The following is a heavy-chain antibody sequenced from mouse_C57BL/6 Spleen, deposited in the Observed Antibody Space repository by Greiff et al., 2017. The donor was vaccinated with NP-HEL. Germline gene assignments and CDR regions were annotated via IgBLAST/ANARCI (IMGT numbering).Heavy chain of an antibody. Sequence: LLPPGASFPLSCKASGSPFPSYWMHWVKQRPGQGLEWIGNINPSNGGTNYNEKFKSKATLTVDKSSSTAYMQLSSLTSEDSAVYDCARSPNWGYWYFDVWGTGTTVTVSS. CDR1: GSPFPSYW. D-gene: IGHD4-1*01. V-gene: IGHV1-53*01. J-gene: IGHJ1*03. CDR2: INPSNGGT. CDR3: ARSPNWGYWYFDV.